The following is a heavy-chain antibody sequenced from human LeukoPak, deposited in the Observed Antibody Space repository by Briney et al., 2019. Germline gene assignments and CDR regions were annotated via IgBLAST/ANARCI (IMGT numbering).Heavy chain of an antibody. V-gene: IGHV4-59*01. CDR1: GGSISSYY. CDR3: ARVTDWNDFDY. J-gene: IGHJ4*02. D-gene: IGHD1-1*01. Sequence: PSETLSLICTVSGGSISSYYWSWIRQSPGKGLEWIRYISYIGSTNYNPSLKSRVTISIDTSKNQLSLKLTSVTTADTAVYYCARVTDWNDFDYWGQGTLVTVSS. CDR2: ISYIGST.